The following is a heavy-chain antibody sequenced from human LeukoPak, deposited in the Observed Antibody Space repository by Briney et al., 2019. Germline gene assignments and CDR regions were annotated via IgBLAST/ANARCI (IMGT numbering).Heavy chain of an antibody. CDR1: GFTFDDYA. J-gene: IGHJ4*02. Sequence: SLRLSCAASGFTFDDYAMHWVWQAPGKGLEWVSGISWNSGSIGYADSVKGRFTISRDNAKNSLYLQMNSLRAEDTALYYCAKDSEIAAAGLNFDYWGQGTLVTVSS. V-gene: IGHV3-9*01. CDR2: ISWNSGSI. CDR3: AKDSEIAAAGLNFDY. D-gene: IGHD6-13*01.